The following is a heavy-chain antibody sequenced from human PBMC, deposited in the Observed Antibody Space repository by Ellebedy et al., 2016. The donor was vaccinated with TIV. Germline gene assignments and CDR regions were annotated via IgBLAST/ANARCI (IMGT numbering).Heavy chain of an antibody. CDR1: GYKLTNYW. Sequence: PGGSLRLSCRGSGYKLTNYWIGWVRQMPGKGLEWIGIIYPGDSNTMYSPSFQGQVTISADKSISTAYLQWSSLKASDTAMYYCARVGSFSVVVVATPLDYWGQGTLVTVSS. CDR2: IYPGDSNT. V-gene: IGHV5-51*01. J-gene: IGHJ4*02. D-gene: IGHD2-15*01. CDR3: ARVGSFSVVVVATPLDY.